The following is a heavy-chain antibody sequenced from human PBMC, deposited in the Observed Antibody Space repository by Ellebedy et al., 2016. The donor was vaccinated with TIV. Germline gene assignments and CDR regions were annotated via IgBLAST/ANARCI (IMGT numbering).Heavy chain of an antibody. CDR3: TTHHPLAADVDDAFDF. D-gene: IGHD6-13*01. CDR2: VKSRADGGTT. CDR1: GFSFINAW. Sequence: GGSLRLSCTASGFSFINAWMNWVRQAPGRGLEWVGRVKSRADGGTTEYAAPVKGRFSISRDDSKNMLYLQMNSLKDEDTALYYCTTHHPLAADVDDAFDFWGQGTMVTVSS. J-gene: IGHJ3*01. V-gene: IGHV3-15*07.